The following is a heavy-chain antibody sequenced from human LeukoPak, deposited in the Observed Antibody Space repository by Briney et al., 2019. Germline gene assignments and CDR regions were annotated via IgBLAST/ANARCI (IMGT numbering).Heavy chain of an antibody. D-gene: IGHD1-1*01. CDR1: GFTFSTYT. CDR2: ISSTTTYI. J-gene: IGHJ4*02. Sequence: GGSLRLSCAASGFTFSTYTMNWVRQALGKGLEWVSSISSTTTYIYHADSVKGRFTISRDNAKNSLYLQMNGLRAEDTAVYYCARELTNEGFDYWGQGTLVTVSS. CDR3: ARELTNEGFDY. V-gene: IGHV3-21*01.